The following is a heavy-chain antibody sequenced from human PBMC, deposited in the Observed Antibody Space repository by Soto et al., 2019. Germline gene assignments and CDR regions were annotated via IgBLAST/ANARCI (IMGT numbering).Heavy chain of an antibody. CDR1: GFTFSSYA. D-gene: IGHD6-13*01. J-gene: IGHJ5*02. Sequence: RLSCAAPGFTFSSYAMSWVCQAPGKELEGASAISGSGGSTYYAESVKGRFTISRDNSKNTLYLQMTSLRAEDTAVYYCAKDSSAAGMYNWFDPWGQGTLVTVSS. V-gene: IGHV3-23*01. CDR2: ISGSGGST. CDR3: AKDSSAAGMYNWFDP.